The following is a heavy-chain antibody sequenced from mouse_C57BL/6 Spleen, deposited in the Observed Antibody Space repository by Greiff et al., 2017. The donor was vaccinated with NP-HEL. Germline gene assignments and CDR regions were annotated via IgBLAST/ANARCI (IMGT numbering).Heavy chain of an antibody. J-gene: IGHJ1*03. CDR1: GYTFTDYN. V-gene: IGHV1-39*01. CDR3: GGNGSSYEGWYCDV. Sequence: LQESGAELVKPGASVKISCKASGYTFTDYNMNWVKQSNGKSLEWIGVINPNYGTTSYNEKFKGKATLTVDKSSSTAYMQLNSLTSEDSAVYYCGGNGSSYEGWYCDVWGTGTTVTVSS. CDR2: INPNYGTT. D-gene: IGHD1-1*01.